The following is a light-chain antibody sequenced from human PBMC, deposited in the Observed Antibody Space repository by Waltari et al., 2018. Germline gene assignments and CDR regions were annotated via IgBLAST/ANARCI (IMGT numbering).Light chain of an antibody. CDR2: EVS. CDR1: SSAVGSYNL. Sequence: QSALTQPASVSGSPGQSITVSCTGTSSAVGSYNLVSWYQHHPPKAPKLMIYEVSKRPSGFSKRFSGSKSGNTASLTSSGLQPEDEADYYCCSYAGANTYVFGSGTKVTVL. CDR3: CSYAGANTYV. J-gene: IGLJ1*01. V-gene: IGLV2-23*02.